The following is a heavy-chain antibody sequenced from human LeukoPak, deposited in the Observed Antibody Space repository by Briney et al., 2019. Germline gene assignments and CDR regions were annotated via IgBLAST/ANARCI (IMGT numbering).Heavy chain of an antibody. D-gene: IGHD1-26*01. Sequence: SETLSLTCTVSDYSISSGYYWGWIRQPPGKGLEWIGSIYHSGNTYYNPSLKSRVTISVDTSKNHCSLKLSSVTAADTAVYYCARDWDSGSYHDAFDIWGQGTMVTVSS. CDR1: DYSISSGYY. CDR3: ARDWDSGSYHDAFDI. V-gene: IGHV4-38-2*02. J-gene: IGHJ3*02. CDR2: IYHSGNT.